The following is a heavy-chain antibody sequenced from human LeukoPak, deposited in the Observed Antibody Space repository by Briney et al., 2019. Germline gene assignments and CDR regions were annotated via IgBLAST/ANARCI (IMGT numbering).Heavy chain of an antibody. CDR2: IYYSGST. D-gene: IGHD5-12*01. CDR1: GGSISTYY. V-gene: IGHV4-59*01. J-gene: IGHJ4*02. Sequence: SETLSLTCTVSGGSISTYYWSWIRQPPGKGLEYIGYIYYSGSTNYNPSLKSRVTVSLDTSKNQFSLKLSSVTAADTAVYYCARGVVATRGDYWGQGTLVTVSS. CDR3: ARGVVATRGDY.